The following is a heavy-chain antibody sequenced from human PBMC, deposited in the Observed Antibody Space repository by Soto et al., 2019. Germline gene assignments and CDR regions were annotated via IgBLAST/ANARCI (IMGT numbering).Heavy chain of an antibody. Sequence: PGGSLRLSCVGSGFTFSSSSMNWFRQAPGKGLEWVSSISGTSDYIAYAESVKGRFTISRDNAKNALYLQMNSLRGEDTAVYYCAREPSYYGSGSYYYFDYWGQGALVTVSS. CDR3: AREPSYYGSGSYYYFDY. D-gene: IGHD3-10*01. CDR1: GFTFSSSS. J-gene: IGHJ4*02. CDR2: ISGTSDYI. V-gene: IGHV3-21*01.